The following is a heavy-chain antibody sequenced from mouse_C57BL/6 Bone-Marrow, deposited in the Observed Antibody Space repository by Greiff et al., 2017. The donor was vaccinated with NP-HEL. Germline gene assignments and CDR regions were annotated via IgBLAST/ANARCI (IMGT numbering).Heavy chain of an antibody. J-gene: IGHJ3*01. CDR3: AREGGYYGSPFAY. V-gene: IGHV3-6*01. Sequence: DVQLQESGPGLVKPSQSLSLTCSVTGYSIISGYYWNWIRQFPGNELEWMAYISYDGSNNYNPSLKNRISITRDISKNQFFLKLTSVTTEDTATYYCAREGGYYGSPFAYWGQGTLVTVSA. CDR1: GYSIISGYY. D-gene: IGHD1-1*01. CDR2: ISYDGSN.